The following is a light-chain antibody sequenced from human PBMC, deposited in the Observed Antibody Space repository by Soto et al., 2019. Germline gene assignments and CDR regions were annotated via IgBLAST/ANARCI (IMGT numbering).Light chain of an antibody. CDR1: QSVSSSY. Sequence: EIVLTQSPGTLSLSPGERATLSCRASQSVSSSYLAWYRQKPGQAPRLLIYGASSRATGIPDRFSGSGSGTDFTLTISRLEPEDFAVYYCQQYCSSPLTFGGGTKVEIK. CDR2: GAS. V-gene: IGKV3-20*01. CDR3: QQYCSSPLT. J-gene: IGKJ4*01.